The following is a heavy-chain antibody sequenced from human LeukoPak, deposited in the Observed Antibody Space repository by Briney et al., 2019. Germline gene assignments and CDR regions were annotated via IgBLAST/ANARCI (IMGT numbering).Heavy chain of an antibody. J-gene: IGHJ4*02. CDR3: ARVLYSMSIDY. CDR2: IYYSGST. V-gene: IGHV4-59*01. Sequence: PSETLFLTCTVSGGPISSYYWSWIRQPPGKGLEWIGYIYYSGSTNYNPSLKSRVTISVDTSKNQFSLKLSSVTAADTAVYYCARVLYSMSIDYWGQGTLVTVSS. CDR1: GGPISSYY. D-gene: IGHD2-8*01.